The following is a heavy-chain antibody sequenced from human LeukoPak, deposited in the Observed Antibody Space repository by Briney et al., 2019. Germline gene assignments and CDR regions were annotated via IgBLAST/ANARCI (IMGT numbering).Heavy chain of an antibody. V-gene: IGHV3-7*03. CDR3: AKFPMYYYDSSGPFDY. CDR1: GLPFSSYW. Sequence: PGGSLRLSCAASGLPFSSYWMSWVRQAPGKGLEWVANIKQDGSEKNYADSVKGRFTISRDNARNSLYLQMNSLRAEDTAVYYCAKFPMYYYDSSGPFDYWGQGTLVTVSS. J-gene: IGHJ4*02. CDR2: IKQDGSEK. D-gene: IGHD3-22*01.